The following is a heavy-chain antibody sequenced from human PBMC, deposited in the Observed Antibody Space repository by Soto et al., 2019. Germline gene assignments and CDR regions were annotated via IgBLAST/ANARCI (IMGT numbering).Heavy chain of an antibody. V-gene: IGHV1-18*01. D-gene: IGHD6-19*01. CDR1: GYTFTSYG. Sequence: ASVKVSCKASGYTFTSYGISWVRQAPGQGLEWMGWISAYNGNTNYAQKLRGRVTMTTDTSTSTAYMELRSLRSDDTAVYYCARVGMQWLVCYFDYWGQGTLVTVSS. J-gene: IGHJ4*02. CDR2: ISAYNGNT. CDR3: ARVGMQWLVCYFDY.